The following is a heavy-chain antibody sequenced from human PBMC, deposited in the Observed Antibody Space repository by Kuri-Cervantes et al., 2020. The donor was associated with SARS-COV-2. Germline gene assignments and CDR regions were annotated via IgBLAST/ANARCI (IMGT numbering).Heavy chain of an antibody. D-gene: IGHD3-3*01. CDR1: GFTFDDYG. J-gene: IGHJ2*01. V-gene: IGHV3-20*01. Sequence: GESLKISCAASGFTFDDYGMSWVRQAPGKGLEWVSGINWNGGSIGYADSVKGRFTISRDNAKNSLYLQMNSLRAEDTALYHCARGTESGYPNWYFDLWGRGTLVTVSS. CDR2: INWNGGSI. CDR3: ARGTESGYPNWYFDL.